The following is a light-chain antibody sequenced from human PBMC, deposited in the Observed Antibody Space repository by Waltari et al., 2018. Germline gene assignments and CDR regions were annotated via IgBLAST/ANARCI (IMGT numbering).Light chain of an antibody. CDR3: QQRRNWPLP. Sequence: EIVLTQSPATLSLSPGERATLSCRASHRVNWYLAWYKQRPGQAPRLLIYDASNRATRTPARFSGSGSETDFTLTISSLQPEDSAVYYCQQRRNWPLPLGGGTKVEIK. CDR2: DAS. J-gene: IGKJ4*01. CDR1: HRVNWY. V-gene: IGKV3-11*01.